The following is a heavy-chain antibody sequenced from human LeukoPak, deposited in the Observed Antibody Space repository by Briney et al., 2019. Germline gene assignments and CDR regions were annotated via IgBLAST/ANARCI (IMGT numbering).Heavy chain of an antibody. D-gene: IGHD3-22*01. Sequence: ASVKVSCKASGGTFSSYAISWVRQAPGQGLEWMGRIIPILGIANYAQKFQGRVTITADKSTSTAYMELSSLRSEDTAVYYCARTHYDSSGYYPYFDYWGQGTLVTVSS. V-gene: IGHV1-69*04. J-gene: IGHJ4*02. CDR1: GGTFSSYA. CDR3: ARTHYDSSGYYPYFDY. CDR2: IIPILGIA.